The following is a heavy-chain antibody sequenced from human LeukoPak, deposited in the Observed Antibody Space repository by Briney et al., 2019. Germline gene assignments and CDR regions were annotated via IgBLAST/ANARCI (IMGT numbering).Heavy chain of an antibody. CDR3: ARGGIYGDYRGDWFDP. V-gene: IGHV1-46*01. CDR2: INPSGGST. CDR1: GYTFTSYY. D-gene: IGHD4-17*01. Sequence: ASVRVSCKASGYTFTSYYMHWVRQAPGQGLEWMGIINPSGGSTSYAQKFQGRVTMTRDMSTSTVYMELSSLRSEDTAVYYCARGGIYGDYRGDWFDPWGQGTLVTVSS. J-gene: IGHJ5*02.